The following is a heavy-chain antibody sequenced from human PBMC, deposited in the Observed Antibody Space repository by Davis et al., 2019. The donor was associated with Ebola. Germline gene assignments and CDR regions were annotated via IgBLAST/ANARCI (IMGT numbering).Heavy chain of an antibody. CDR1: GYTFTNYG. CDR2: IIPVFRTA. Sequence: SVKVSCKASGYTFTNYGISWVRQAPGQGLEWMGGIIPVFRTATYAQKFQGRVTITADESTRTAYMELDGLISEDTAVYYCAHLGPQRYCSGGGCHGYLDYWGQGTLVTVSS. CDR3: AHLGPQRYCSGGGCHGYLDY. J-gene: IGHJ4*02. D-gene: IGHD2-15*01. V-gene: IGHV1-69*13.